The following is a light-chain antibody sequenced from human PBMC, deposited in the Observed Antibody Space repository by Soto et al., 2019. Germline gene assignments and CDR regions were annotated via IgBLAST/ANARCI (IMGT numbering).Light chain of an antibody. Sequence: EIVRTQSPVTLSVSPGEIATLSCRASQFVSSNLAWYQQKPGQAPRLLIYGASTRATGIPARFSGSGSGTEFTLTISNLQSEDFAVYFCQQYHNWPPITFGQGTRLEI. CDR1: QFVSSN. CDR2: GAS. V-gene: IGKV3D-15*01. J-gene: IGKJ5*01. CDR3: QQYHNWPPIT.